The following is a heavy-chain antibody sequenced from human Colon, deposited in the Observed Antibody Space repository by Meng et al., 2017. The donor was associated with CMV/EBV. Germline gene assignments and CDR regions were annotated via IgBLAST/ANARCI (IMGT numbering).Heavy chain of an antibody. Sequence: GSLRLSCTVSGGSITSYYWSWIRQPPGKQLEWIGYIHYTGSTNYNPSLKSRVTIAGDTSKNQVSLKLKSVTAADTAVYYCARLFSGTNSAAFDVWGQGTMVTVSS. CDR3: ARLFSGTNSAAFDV. CDR2: IHYTGST. V-gene: IGHV4-59*01. J-gene: IGHJ3*01. D-gene: IGHD1-26*01. CDR1: GGSITSYY.